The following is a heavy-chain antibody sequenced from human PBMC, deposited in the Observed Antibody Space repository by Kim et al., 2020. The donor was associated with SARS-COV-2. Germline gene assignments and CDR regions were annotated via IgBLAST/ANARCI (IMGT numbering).Heavy chain of an antibody. CDR3: ARANSGSYKDAFDI. CDR2: ISYDGSNK. J-gene: IGHJ3*02. Sequence: GGSLRLSCAASGFTFSSYAMHWVRQAPGKGLEWVAVISYDGSNKYYADSVKGRFTISRDNSKNTLYLQMNSLRAEDTAVYYCARANSGSYKDAFDIWGQGTMVTVSS. CDR1: GFTFSSYA. V-gene: IGHV3-30*04. D-gene: IGHD1-26*01.